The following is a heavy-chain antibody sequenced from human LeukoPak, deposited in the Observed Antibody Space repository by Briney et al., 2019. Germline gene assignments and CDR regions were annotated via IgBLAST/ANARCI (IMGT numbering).Heavy chain of an antibody. CDR3: ASGRITMVRGVMGNPEYYYYYMDV. CDR2: IGVYNGNT. J-gene: IGHJ6*03. D-gene: IGHD3-10*01. Sequence: ASVKVSCKASGYTFTNYGISWVRQAPGQGLEWMGWIGVYNGNTNYAQKLQGRVTMTTDTSTSTAYMELRSLRSDDTAVYYCASGRITMVRGVMGNPEYYYYYMDVWGKGTTVTVSS. CDR1: GYTFTNYG. V-gene: IGHV1-18*01.